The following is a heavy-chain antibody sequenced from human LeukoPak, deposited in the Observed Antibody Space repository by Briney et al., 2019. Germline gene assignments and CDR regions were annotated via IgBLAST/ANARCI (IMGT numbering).Heavy chain of an antibody. CDR2: IRYDAITQ. Sequence: GGSLRLSCAASGFTFSNYGMHWVRQAPGKGLKWVAFIRYDAITQYYADSVKGRFTISRDNSKNTLYLQMNSLRAEDTAVYYCAKDRRVTIFGVVIIAAAFDYWGQGTLVTVSS. D-gene: IGHD3-3*01. CDR1: GFTFSNYG. V-gene: IGHV3-30*02. J-gene: IGHJ4*02. CDR3: AKDRRVTIFGVVIIAAAFDY.